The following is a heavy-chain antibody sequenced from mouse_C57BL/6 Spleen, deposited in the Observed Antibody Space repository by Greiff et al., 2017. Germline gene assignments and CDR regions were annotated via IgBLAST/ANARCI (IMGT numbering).Heavy chain of an antibody. CDR1: GYTFTDYE. J-gene: IGHJ1*03. D-gene: IGHD3-2*02. CDR3: TTRPSSYWYFDV. Sequence: QVQLQQSGAELVRPGASVTLSCKASGYTFTDYEMHWVKQTPVHGLEWIGAIDPETGGTAYNQKFKGKAILTADKSSSTAYMELRSLTSEDSAVYYCTTRPSSYWYFDVWGTGTTVTVSS. V-gene: IGHV1-15*01. CDR2: IDPETGGT.